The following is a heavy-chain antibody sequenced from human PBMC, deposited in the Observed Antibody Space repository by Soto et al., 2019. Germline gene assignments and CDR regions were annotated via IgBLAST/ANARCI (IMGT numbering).Heavy chain of an antibody. J-gene: IGHJ4*02. V-gene: IGHV3-23*01. Sequence: EVQLLESGGHLIQPGGSLRLSCAASGFTFSSYAMSWVRQAPGQGLEWVSTISGSGAETFYADSVKGRFTISSDNSNNTVFLQMNSLRAEDTAVYYCAKVSKFGVAYDYWGQGNMVTVSS. CDR3: AKVSKFGVAYDY. D-gene: IGHD3-3*01. CDR1: GFTFSSYA. CDR2: ISGSGAET.